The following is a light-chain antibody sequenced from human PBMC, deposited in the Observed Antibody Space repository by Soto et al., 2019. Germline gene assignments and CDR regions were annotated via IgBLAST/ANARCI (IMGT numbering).Light chain of an antibody. CDR1: QGIRND. CDR2: AAS. CDR3: LQDYSYPWT. V-gene: IGKV1-6*01. J-gene: IGKJ1*01. Sequence: AIQMTQSPSSLSASVGDRVTISCRASQGIRNDLGWYQQKPGKAPELLIFAASNLQGEVPSRFSGSGSGTDFTLTISSLQPEDFATYYCLQDYSYPWTVGQGTKVEIE.